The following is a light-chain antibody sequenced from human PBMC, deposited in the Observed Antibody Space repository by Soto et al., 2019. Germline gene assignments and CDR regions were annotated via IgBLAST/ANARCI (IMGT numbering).Light chain of an antibody. CDR1: QDIRND. Sequence: AIQMTQSPSSLSAFVGDRVTITCRASQDIRNDIGWYQQKPGKAPKLLIYAASKLQSGVPSRFSGSGSGTDFTLTISSLQPEDFATYYCLQDNIYPWTFGQGTKVEIK. J-gene: IGKJ1*01. CDR2: AAS. V-gene: IGKV1-6*01. CDR3: LQDNIYPWT.